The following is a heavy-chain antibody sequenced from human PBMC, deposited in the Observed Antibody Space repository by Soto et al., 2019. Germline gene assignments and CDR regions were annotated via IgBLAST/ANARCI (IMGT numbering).Heavy chain of an antibody. Sequence: PGGSLRLSCAASGFSFSDYYMSWIRQAPGKGLEWVSYISSSGSTIYYADSVKGRFTISRDNAKNSLYLQMNSLRAEDTAVYYCATLIACREERGCYYYYLMDVWGQGTSVTVSS. V-gene: IGHV3-11*01. CDR3: ATLIACREERGCYYYYLMDV. CDR1: GFSFSDYY. J-gene: IGHJ6*02. D-gene: IGHD1-1*01. CDR2: ISSSGSTI.